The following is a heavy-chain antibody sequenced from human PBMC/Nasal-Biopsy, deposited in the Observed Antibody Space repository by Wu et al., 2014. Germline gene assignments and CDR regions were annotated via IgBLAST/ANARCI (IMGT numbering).Heavy chain of an antibody. J-gene: IGHJ2*01. D-gene: IGHD5-18*01. CDR2: ISGSGTYT. V-gene: IGHV3-11*03. CDR3: ARKDRPMVGWYFDL. Sequence: AASGFIFSDYYIVWIRQAPGKGLEWISYISGSGTYTNYADSVKGRFTISRDNAKNSLHLQMSSLRAEDTAVYYCARKDRPMVGWYFDLWGRGAPGHCLL. CDR1: GFIFSDYY.